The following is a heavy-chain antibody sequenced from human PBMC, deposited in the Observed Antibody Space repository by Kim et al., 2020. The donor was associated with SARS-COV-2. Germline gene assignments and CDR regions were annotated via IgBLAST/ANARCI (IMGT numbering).Heavy chain of an antibody. D-gene: IGHD6-13*01. J-gene: IGHJ4*02. CDR3: ARVIPLYGSSLL. Sequence: GGSLRLSCAASGFTFSSYEMNWVRQAPGKGLEWVSYISSSGSTIYYADSVKGRFTISRDNAKNSLYLQMNSLRAEDTAVYYCARVIPLYGSSLLWGQGTLVTVSS. V-gene: IGHV3-48*03. CDR1: GFTFSSYE. CDR2: ISSSGSTI.